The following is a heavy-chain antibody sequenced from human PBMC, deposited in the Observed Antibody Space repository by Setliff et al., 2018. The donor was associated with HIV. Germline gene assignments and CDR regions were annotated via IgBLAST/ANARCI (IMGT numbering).Heavy chain of an antibody. V-gene: IGHV3-49*04. J-gene: IGHJ5*02. CDR3: TTRLSGSYIPNWFDP. Sequence: GGSLRLSCAASGFTFNSYGMHWVRQAPGKGLEWVGFIRSKAYGGTTEYAASVKGRFTISRDDSKNTLYLQMNSLEIEDTAVYYCTTRLSGSYIPNWFDPWGQGTLVTVSS. CDR1: GFTFNSYG. CDR2: IRSKAYGGTT. D-gene: IGHD1-26*01.